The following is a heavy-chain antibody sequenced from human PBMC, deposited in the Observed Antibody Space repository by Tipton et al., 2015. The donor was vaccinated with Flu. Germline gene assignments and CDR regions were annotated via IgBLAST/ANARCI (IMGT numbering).Heavy chain of an antibody. J-gene: IGHJ5*02. D-gene: IGHD4-11*01. CDR2: AYHSGNT. CDR3: ARRDYSNYVSDPKNWFDP. Sequence: TLSLTCTVSGGSISSFYWSWIRQPAGKGLEWIGNAYHSGNTYYNPSLKSRVSISVDRSKNQFSLRLRAVTAADTAVYFCARRDYSNYVSDPKNWFDPWGPGTLVTVSS. CDR1: GGSISSFY. V-gene: IGHV4-59*04.